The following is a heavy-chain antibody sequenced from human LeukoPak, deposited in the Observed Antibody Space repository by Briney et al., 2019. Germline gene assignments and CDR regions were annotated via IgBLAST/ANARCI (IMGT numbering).Heavy chain of an antibody. CDR2: INPNSGGT. J-gene: IGHJ5*02. Sequence: ASVKVSCKASGYTFTGYYMHWVRQAPGQGLEWMGWINPNSGGTNYAQKFQGRVTMTRDTSISTAYMELSRLRSDDTAAYYCARVFGERYFDWLPRAYWFDPWGQGTLVTVSS. V-gene: IGHV1-2*02. D-gene: IGHD3-9*01. CDR1: GYTFTGYY. CDR3: ARVFGERYFDWLPRAYWFDP.